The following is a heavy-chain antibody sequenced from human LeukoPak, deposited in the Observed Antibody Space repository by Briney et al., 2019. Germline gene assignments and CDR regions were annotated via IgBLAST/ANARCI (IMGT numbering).Heavy chain of an antibody. CDR3: ASRVTIFGVAAYFDY. CDR2: INHSGST. V-gene: IGHV4-34*01. CDR1: GGSFSGYY. Sequence: SETLSLTCAVYGGSFSGYYWSWIRQPPGKGLEWIGEINHSGSTNYNPSLKSRVTISVDTSKNQFSLKLSSVTAADTAVYYCASRVTIFGVAAYFDYWGQGALVTVSS. J-gene: IGHJ4*02. D-gene: IGHD3-3*01.